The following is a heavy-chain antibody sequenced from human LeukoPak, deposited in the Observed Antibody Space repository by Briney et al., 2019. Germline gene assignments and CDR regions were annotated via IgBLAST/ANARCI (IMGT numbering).Heavy chain of an antibody. CDR2: IYSGGST. Sequence: GSLRLSCAASGFIVSGNSMNWVRQAPGKGLQWVSVIYSGGSTYYANSVKGRFTISRDKSKNALYLQMNSLRVEDTAVYYCARENNFGSGMDVWGQGTTVTVSS. V-gene: IGHV3-53*01. D-gene: IGHD3-10*01. CDR1: GFIVSGNS. CDR3: ARENNFGSGMDV. J-gene: IGHJ6*02.